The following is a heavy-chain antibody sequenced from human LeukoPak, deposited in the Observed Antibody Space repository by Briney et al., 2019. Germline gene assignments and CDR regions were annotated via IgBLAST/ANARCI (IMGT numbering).Heavy chain of an antibody. J-gene: IGHJ6*03. CDR2: IIPILDIA. CDR3: ARVFWDYAYYYYMDV. D-gene: IGHD3-16*01. Sequence: ASVKVSCKASGGTFSSYSISWVRQAPGQGLEWMGRIIPILDIANYAQKFQGRVTITADKSTSTAYMELSSLRSEDTAVYYCARVFWDYAYYYYMDVWGKGTTVTVSS. V-gene: IGHV1-69*02. CDR1: GGTFSSYS.